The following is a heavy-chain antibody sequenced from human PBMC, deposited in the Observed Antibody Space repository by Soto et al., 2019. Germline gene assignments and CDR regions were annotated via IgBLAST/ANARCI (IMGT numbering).Heavy chain of an antibody. Sequence: HPGGSLRLSCAASGFTFSSYAMHWVRQAPGKGLEYVSAISSNGGSTYYANSVKGRFTISRDNSKNTLYLQMGSLRAEDMAVYYCARQDSYYYGSGSYAFDIWGQGTMVTVSS. D-gene: IGHD3-10*01. CDR3: ARQDSYYYGSGSYAFDI. CDR2: ISSNGGST. V-gene: IGHV3-64*01. J-gene: IGHJ3*02. CDR1: GFTFSSYA.